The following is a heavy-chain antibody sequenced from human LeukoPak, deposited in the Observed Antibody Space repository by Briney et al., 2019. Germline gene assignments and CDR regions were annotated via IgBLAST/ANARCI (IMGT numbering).Heavy chain of an antibody. J-gene: IGHJ4*02. V-gene: IGHV3-23*01. D-gene: IGHD2-15*01. Sequence: GGSLRLSWAASGFTFSSYAMSWVRQAPAKGLEWVSAISGSGGSTYYADSVKGRFTISRDNSKNTLYLQMNSLRAEDTAVYYCAKDLGNIVVVVAATSYWGQGTLVAVSS. CDR2: ISGSGGST. CDR1: GFTFSSYA. CDR3: AKDLGNIVVVVAATSY.